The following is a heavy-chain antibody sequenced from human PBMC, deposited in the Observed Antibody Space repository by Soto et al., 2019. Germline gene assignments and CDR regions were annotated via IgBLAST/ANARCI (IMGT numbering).Heavy chain of an antibody. J-gene: IGHJ4*02. D-gene: IGHD2-15*01. Sequence: VLLVESGGGVVQPGRSLRLSCAGSGFTFSNYGLHWVRQAPGKGLDWVSFISFDGSHKYHADSVKGRFTISRDNSNNMLYLPMASLTTEDTAVYYCAKDGAPRYCSRSSCHPAGAYWGQGTLVTVSS. V-gene: IGHV3-30*18. CDR2: ISFDGSHK. CDR1: GFTFSNYG. CDR3: AKDGAPRYCSRSSCHPAGAY.